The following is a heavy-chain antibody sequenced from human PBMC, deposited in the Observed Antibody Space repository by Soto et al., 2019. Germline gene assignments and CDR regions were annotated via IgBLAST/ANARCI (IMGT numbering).Heavy chain of an antibody. J-gene: IGHJ4*02. D-gene: IGHD5-12*01. CDR2: INAGNGNT. Sequence: ASVKVSCKASGYTFTNYAMHWVRQAPGQRLEWMGWINAGNGNTKYSQKFQGRVTITRDTSASTAYMELSSLRCEDTAVYYCARVSGYYLPDYWGQGTLVTVSS. CDR3: ARVSGYYLPDY. V-gene: IGHV1-3*01. CDR1: GYTFTNYA.